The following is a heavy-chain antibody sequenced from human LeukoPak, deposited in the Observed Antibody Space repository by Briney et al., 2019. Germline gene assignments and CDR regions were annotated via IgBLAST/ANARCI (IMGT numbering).Heavy chain of an antibody. CDR1: GGSISSYY. V-gene: IGHV4-4*09. D-gene: IGHD4-11*01. CDR2: VYTSGST. Sequence: SETLSLTCTVSGGSISSYYWSWIRQPPGKGLEWIGYVYTSGSTNYNPSLKSRVTISVDTSKNQFSLKLSSVTAADTAVYYCARRGPMTTVYAFDIWGQGTMVTVSS. J-gene: IGHJ3*02. CDR3: ARRGPMTTVYAFDI.